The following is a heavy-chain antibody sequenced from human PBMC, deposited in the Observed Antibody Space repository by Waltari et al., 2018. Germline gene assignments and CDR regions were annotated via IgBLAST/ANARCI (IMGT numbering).Heavy chain of an antibody. J-gene: IGHJ4*02. CDR1: GGTFSSYA. V-gene: IGHV1-69*01. Sequence: QVQLVQSGAEVKKPGSSVKVSCKASGGTFSSYAISWVRQAPGQGLEWMGGSIPIVGTANYAQKFQGRGTITADESTSTAYRELSSLRSEDTAVYYCARYSGSYPTARYYFDYWGQGTLVTVSS. D-gene: IGHD1-26*01. CDR3: ARYSGSYPTARYYFDY. CDR2: SIPIVGTA.